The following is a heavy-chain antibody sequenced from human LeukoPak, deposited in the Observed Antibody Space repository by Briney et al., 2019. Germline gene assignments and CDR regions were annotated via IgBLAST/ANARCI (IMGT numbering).Heavy chain of an antibody. D-gene: IGHD3/OR15-3a*01. V-gene: IGHV3-74*01. CDR3: VKGTGTKYYYYGMDV. J-gene: IGHJ6*02. CDR2: INSDGSST. CDR1: GFTLSSYW. Sequence: GGSLRLSCAVSGFTLSSYWMHWVRQAPGKGLVWVSRINSDGSSTNYADSVKGRFTISRDNAKNTLYLQMNSLRDEDTAVYYCVKGTGTKYYYYGMDVWGQGTTVTVSS.